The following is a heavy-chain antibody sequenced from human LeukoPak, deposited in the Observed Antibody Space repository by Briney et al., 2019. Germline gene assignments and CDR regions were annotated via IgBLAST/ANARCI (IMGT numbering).Heavy chain of an antibody. CDR1: GFTFSSYA. CDR3: AKSRNSGYSLFDY. V-gene: IGHV3-23*01. D-gene: IGHD3-22*01. Sequence: GGSLRLSCAASGFTFSSYAMTWVRQAPGKGLEWVSAISAGGGGGSTFYADSVKGRFTISRDISKNTLYLQMNSLRAEDTAVYYCAKSRNSGYSLFDYWGQGTLVTVSP. CDR2: ISAGGGGGST. J-gene: IGHJ4*02.